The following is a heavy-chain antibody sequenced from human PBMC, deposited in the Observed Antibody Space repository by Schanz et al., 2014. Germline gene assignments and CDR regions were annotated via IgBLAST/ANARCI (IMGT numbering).Heavy chain of an antibody. D-gene: IGHD3-16*01. CDR2: ISPSGGST. J-gene: IGHJ6*02. Sequence: QVHLMQSGAEAKKPGASVKVSCKAFGYSFTTYFIHWVRLAPGQGFEWMGLISPSGGSTSYAQKFPGRVPMPRDTSPGPGFRERSGLPSEDTAVYYCGRGGGAYPQKYGMDVWGQGTTVTVSS. CDR1: GYSFTTYF. V-gene: IGHV1-46*01. CDR3: GRGGGAYPQKYGMDV.